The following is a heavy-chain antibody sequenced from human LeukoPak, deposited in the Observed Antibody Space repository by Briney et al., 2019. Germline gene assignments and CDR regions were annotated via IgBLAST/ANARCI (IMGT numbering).Heavy chain of an antibody. CDR3: AHRDKLRYFENYAFDI. Sequence: SGPTLVKPTQTLTLTCTFSGFSLSTSGVGVGWIRQPPGKALEWLALIYWDDDKRYSPSLKSRLTITKDTSKNQVVLTMTNMDPVDTATYHCAHRDKLRYFENYAFDIWGQGTMVTVSS. V-gene: IGHV2-5*02. CDR1: GFSLSTSGVG. D-gene: IGHD3-9*01. J-gene: IGHJ3*02. CDR2: IYWDDDK.